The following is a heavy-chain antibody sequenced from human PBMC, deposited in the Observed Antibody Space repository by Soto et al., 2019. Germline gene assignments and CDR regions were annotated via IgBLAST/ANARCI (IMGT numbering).Heavy chain of an antibody. V-gene: IGHV1-69*13. J-gene: IGHJ5*02. Sequence: SVKVSCKASGGTFSSYAISWVRQAPGQGLEWMGGIIPIFGTANYAQKFQGRVTITADESTSTAYMELSSLRSEDTAVYYCARSHPDLVLIWFDPWGQGTLVTVSS. CDR1: GGTFSSYA. CDR2: IIPIFGTA. D-gene: IGHD3-10*01. CDR3: ARSHPDLVLIWFDP.